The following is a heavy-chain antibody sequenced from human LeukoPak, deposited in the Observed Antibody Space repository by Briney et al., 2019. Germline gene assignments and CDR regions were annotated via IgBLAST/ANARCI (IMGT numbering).Heavy chain of an antibody. V-gene: IGHV3-23*01. CDR1: AFTFSSYA. CDR3: AELGITMIGGV. CDR2: ISGSGSST. D-gene: IGHD3-10*02. Sequence: PGGSLRLSCEASAFTFSSYAMSWVRQAPGKGLEWVSGISGSGSSTYYADSVKGRFTISRDNSKNTLYLQMNSLRVEDTAVYYCAELGITMIGGVWGKGTTVTISS. J-gene: IGHJ6*04.